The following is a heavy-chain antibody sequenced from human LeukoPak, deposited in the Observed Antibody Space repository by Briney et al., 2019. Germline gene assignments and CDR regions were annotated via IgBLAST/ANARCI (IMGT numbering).Heavy chain of an antibody. J-gene: IGHJ4*02. CDR3: ARKSRTYYYGSGSYW. CDR2: IYYSGST. D-gene: IGHD3-10*01. Sequence: PSETLSLTCTVSGGSISSYYWSWIRQPPGKGLEWIGYIYYSGSTYYNPSLKSRVTISVDTSKNQFSLKLSSVTAADTAVYYCARKSRTYYYGSGSYWWGQGTLVTVSS. CDR1: GGSISSYY. V-gene: IGHV4-59*08.